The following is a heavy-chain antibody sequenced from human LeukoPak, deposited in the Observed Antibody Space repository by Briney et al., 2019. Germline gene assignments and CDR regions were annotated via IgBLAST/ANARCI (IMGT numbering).Heavy chain of an antibody. J-gene: IGHJ6*02. Sequence: GGSLKLSCAASGFTFSSYGMNWVRQAPGKGVEWVSYISSSGSTIYYADSLKGQFTTSIDNAKNSLYLQMNSLRAEDTAVYYCAKSRRITIFGVVITDYYYYGMDVWGQGTTVTVSS. CDR2: ISSSGSTI. CDR1: GFTFSSYG. CDR3: AKSRRITIFGVVITDYYYYGMDV. V-gene: IGHV3-48*03. D-gene: IGHD3-3*01.